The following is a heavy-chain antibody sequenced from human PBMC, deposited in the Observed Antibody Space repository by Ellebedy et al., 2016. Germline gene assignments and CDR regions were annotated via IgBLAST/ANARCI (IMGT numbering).Heavy chain of an antibody. J-gene: IGHJ6*02. CDR1: GFPFNTYS. V-gene: IGHV3-21*01. D-gene: IGHD6-19*01. CDR2: IRSSGPYI. CDR3: ARDKFGTGSGFSQVPYFYYGMDV. Sequence: GGSLRLSCAASGFPFNTYSMNWVRQAPGKGLEWVSSIRSSGPYIYYADSVKGRFTISRDKNSLYLQMDSLRAEDTAVYYCARDKFGTGSGFSQVPYFYYGMDVWGQGTTVIVSS.